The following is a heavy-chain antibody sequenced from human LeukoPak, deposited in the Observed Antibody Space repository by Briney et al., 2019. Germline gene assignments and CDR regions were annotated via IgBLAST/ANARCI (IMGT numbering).Heavy chain of an antibody. D-gene: IGHD3-22*01. J-gene: IGHJ3*02. CDR3: ARDSGYDSSGYYSPGAFDI. CDR2: IIPIFGTA. CDR1: GGTFSSYA. V-gene: IGHV1-69*05. Sequence: SVKVSCKASGGTFSSYAISWVRQAPGQGLEWMGRIIPIFGTANYAQKFQGRVTITTDESTSTAYMELSSLRSKDTAVYYCARDSGYDSSGYYSPGAFDIWGQGTMVTVSS.